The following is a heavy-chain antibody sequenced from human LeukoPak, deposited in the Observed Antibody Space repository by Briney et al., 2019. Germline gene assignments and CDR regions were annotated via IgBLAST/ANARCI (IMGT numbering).Heavy chain of an antibody. CDR1: GFTVSSKY. CDR3: ARDGAVTTRGCYYGMDV. V-gene: IGHV3-53*01. CDR2: IYSGGST. J-gene: IGHJ6*02. Sequence: GGSLRLSCAASGFTVSSKYMSWVRQAPGRGLEWVSVIYSGGSTYYADSVKGRFTISRDNSKNTLYLQMNSLRAEDTAVYYCARDGAVTTRGCYYGMDVWGQGTTVTVSS. D-gene: IGHD4-17*01.